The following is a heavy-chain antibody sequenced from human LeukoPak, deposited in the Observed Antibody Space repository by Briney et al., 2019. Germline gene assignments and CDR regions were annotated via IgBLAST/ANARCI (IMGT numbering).Heavy chain of an antibody. CDR2: ISGSGGIT. CDR3: AKAPPYDYVWGSYRKPDY. D-gene: IGHD3-16*02. J-gene: IGHJ4*02. V-gene: IGHV3-23*01. Sequence: GGSLRLSCAASGFTFSSYAMSWVRQAPGKGLEWFSAISGSGGITYYAYSVKGRFAISRDNSKNTLYLKMNSLRAEDTAVYYCAKAPPYDYVWGSYRKPDYWGQGTLVTVSS. CDR1: GFTFSSYA.